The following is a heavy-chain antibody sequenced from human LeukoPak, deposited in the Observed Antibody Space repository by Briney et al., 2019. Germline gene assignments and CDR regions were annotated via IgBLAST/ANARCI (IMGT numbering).Heavy chain of an antibody. J-gene: IGHJ4*02. CDR1: GFTFSSYE. Sequence: PGGSLRLSCAASGFTFSSYEMNWVRQAPGKGLEWVSYISSSGSTIYHADSVKGRFTISRDNAKNALYLQMNSLRAEDTAVYYCVKAQGYCSGGTCYFDYWGQGTLVTVSS. V-gene: IGHV3-48*03. D-gene: IGHD2-15*01. CDR3: VKAQGYCSGGTCYFDY. CDR2: ISSSGSTI.